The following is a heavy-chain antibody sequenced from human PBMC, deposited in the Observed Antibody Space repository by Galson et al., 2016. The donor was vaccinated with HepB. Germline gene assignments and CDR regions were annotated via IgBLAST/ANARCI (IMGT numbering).Heavy chain of an antibody. V-gene: IGHV1-3*01. CDR2: INPGNGNT. D-gene: IGHD6-13*01. CDR3: ARDWGPGIEAGARPPHLDY. J-gene: IGHJ4*02. Sequence: SVKVSCKASGYTFTSYAMHWVRQAPGQRLEWMGWINPGNGNTKYSQKFPGRVTITRDTSASTAYMELSSLRSEDTAVYYCARDWGPGIEAGARPPHLDYWGQGILVTVSS. CDR1: GYTFTSYA.